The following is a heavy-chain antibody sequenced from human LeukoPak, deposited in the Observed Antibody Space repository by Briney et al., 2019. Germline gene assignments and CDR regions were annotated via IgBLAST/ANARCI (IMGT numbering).Heavy chain of an antibody. CDR1: AFTFSSYA. CDR2: ISASGGST. CDR3: AKGGYSTSDRNFDY. Sequence: PGGSLRLSCAASAFTFSSYAMNWVRQAPGKGLEWVSAISASGGSTYYADSVKGRFTISRDNSKNTLYLQINSLRAEDTALYHCAKGGYSTSDRNFDYWGQGTLVTVSS. V-gene: IGHV3-23*01. D-gene: IGHD6-6*01. J-gene: IGHJ4*02.